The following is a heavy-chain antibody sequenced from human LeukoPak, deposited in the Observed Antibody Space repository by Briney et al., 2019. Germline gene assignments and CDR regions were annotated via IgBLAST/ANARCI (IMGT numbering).Heavy chain of an antibody. CDR1: GFTFSSYG. Sequence: PGGSLRLSCAASGFTFSSYGMHWVRQAPGKGLEWVTLIWYDGNNKEYTDSVKGRFTISRDNSKDTLYLQMNSLRAEDTAVFYCVRYCNGGNCYRDVFDIWGQGTMVTVSS. CDR3: VRYCNGGNCYRDVFDI. J-gene: IGHJ3*02. V-gene: IGHV3-33*08. CDR2: IWYDGNNK. D-gene: IGHD2-15*01.